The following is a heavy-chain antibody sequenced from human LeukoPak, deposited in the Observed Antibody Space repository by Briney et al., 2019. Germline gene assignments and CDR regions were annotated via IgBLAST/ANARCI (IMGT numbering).Heavy chain of an antibody. V-gene: IGHV3-23*01. CDR2: ISGSGGST. CDR3: AREVPAANFGYYGMDV. J-gene: IGHJ6*02. CDR1: GSTFSSYA. D-gene: IGHD2-2*01. Sequence: PGGSLRLSCAASGSTFSSYAMSWVRQAPGKGLEWVSAISGSGGSTYYADSVKGRFTISRDNSKNTLYLQMNSLRAEDTAVYYCAREVPAANFGYYGMDVWGQGTTVTVSS.